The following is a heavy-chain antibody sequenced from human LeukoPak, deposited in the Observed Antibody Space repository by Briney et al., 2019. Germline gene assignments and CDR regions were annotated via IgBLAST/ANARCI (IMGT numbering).Heavy chain of an antibody. CDR2: TYSTGST. CDR1: GGSISSSSFY. Sequence: SQTLSLTCIVSGGSISSSSFYWGWIRQPPRKGLEGFGTTYSTGSTYYNPSLKSRVTISVDTSKNQFSLRLSSVTAADTAVYYCARRGTGGRSVDCWGQGTLVTVSS. J-gene: IGHJ4*02. V-gene: IGHV4-39*01. CDR3: ARRGTGGRSVDC. D-gene: IGHD1-1*01.